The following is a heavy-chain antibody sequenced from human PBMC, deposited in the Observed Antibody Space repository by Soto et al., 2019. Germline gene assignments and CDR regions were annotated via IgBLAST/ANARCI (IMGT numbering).Heavy chain of an antibody. CDR3: ARDLRYCRGGSCHN. D-gene: IGHD2-15*01. CDR2: ISSSSSYT. CDR1: GFTFSDYY. Sequence: PGWSLRLSCAASGFTFSDYYMSWIRQAPGKGLEWVSYISSSSSYTNYADSVKGRFTISRDNAKNSLYLQMNSLRAEDTAVYYCARDLRYCRGGSCHNWGQGTLVTVSS. V-gene: IGHV3-11*06. J-gene: IGHJ4*02.